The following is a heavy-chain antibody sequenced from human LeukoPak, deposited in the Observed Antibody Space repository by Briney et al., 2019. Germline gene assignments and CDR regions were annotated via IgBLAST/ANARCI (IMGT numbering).Heavy chain of an antibody. Sequence: GRSLRLSCAASGFTFSSYGMPWVRQAPGKGLEWVAVIWYDGSNKYYADSVKGRFTISRDNSKNTLYLQMNSLRAEDTAVYYCARGKDYDFWSGYYKGSSGYYGMDVWGQGTTVTVSS. CDR1: GFTFSSYG. CDR3: ARGKDYDFWSGYYKGSSGYYGMDV. D-gene: IGHD3-3*01. CDR2: IWYDGSNK. J-gene: IGHJ6*02. V-gene: IGHV3-33*01.